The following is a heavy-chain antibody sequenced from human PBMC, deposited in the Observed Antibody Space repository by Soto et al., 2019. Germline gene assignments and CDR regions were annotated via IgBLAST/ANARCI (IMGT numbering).Heavy chain of an antibody. Sequence: QVQVVQSGAEEKKPGASVKVSCKASGYTFTSYAMHWVRQAPGQRREWMGWINDGNGNTKYSQKFQGRVTITRDTAASTAYIYLSSLRSEDTAVYYCARSPGKAVAHYWGQGTLVTVSS. J-gene: IGHJ4*02. CDR1: GYTFTSYA. D-gene: IGHD6-19*01. V-gene: IGHV1-3*05. CDR2: INDGNGNT. CDR3: ARSPGKAVAHY.